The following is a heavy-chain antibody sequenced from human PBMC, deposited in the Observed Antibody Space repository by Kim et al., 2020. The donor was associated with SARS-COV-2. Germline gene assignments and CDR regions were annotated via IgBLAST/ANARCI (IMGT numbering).Heavy chain of an antibody. J-gene: IGHJ4*01. V-gene: IGHV3-30*04. Sequence: GGSLRLSCAASGFTFSSYAMHWVRQAPGKGLEWVAVISYDGSNKYYADSVKGRFTISRDNSKNTLYLQMNSLRAEDTAVYYCARERGEYYDILTGPFDY. CDR2: ISYDGSNK. CDR3: ARERGEYYDILTGPFDY. D-gene: IGHD3-9*01. CDR1: GFTFSSYA.